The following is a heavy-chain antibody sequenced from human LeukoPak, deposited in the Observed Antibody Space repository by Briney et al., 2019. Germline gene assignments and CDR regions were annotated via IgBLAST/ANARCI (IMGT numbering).Heavy chain of an antibody. Sequence: PGGSLRLSCAASGFTFSSYWMSWVRQAPGKGLEWVSAISGSGGSTYYADSVKGRFTISRDNSKNTLYLQMNSLRAEDTAVYYCAKDFVSSGYYYVRGRDAFDIWGQGTMVTVSS. CDR1: GFTFSSYW. V-gene: IGHV3-23*01. CDR3: AKDFVSSGYYYVRGRDAFDI. J-gene: IGHJ3*02. CDR2: ISGSGGST. D-gene: IGHD3-22*01.